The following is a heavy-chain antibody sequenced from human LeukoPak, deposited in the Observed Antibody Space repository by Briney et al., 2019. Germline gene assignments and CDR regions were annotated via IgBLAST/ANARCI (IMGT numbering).Heavy chain of an antibody. CDR2: INTKTGRT. J-gene: IGHJ5*02. Sequence: ASVTVSFKTSGYTFTDYYIHWVRQAPGQGLEWMGWINTKTGRTNFARTFQGRVTLTRDPSITTVYMDMAWLTSDDTAIYFCARADFIDAGPYVIAPWGQGTLVTVSS. CDR1: GYTFTDYY. CDR3: ARADFIDAGPYVIAP. D-gene: IGHD3-3*01. V-gene: IGHV1-2*02.